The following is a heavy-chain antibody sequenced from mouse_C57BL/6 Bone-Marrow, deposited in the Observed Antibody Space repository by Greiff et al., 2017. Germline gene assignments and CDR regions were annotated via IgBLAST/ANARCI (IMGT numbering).Heavy chain of an antibody. CDR3: ARRTREYDFDY. Sequence: VQLQQSGAELVRPGASVKLSCTASGFNIKDDYMHWVKQRPEQGLEWIGWIDPENGDTAYASKFQGKATITADKSSNTAYLQLRSLTSEDTAVYYCARRTREYDFDYWGQGTTLTVSS. CDR1: GFNIKDDY. D-gene: IGHD5-1*01. CDR2: IDPENGDT. V-gene: IGHV14-4*01. J-gene: IGHJ2*01.